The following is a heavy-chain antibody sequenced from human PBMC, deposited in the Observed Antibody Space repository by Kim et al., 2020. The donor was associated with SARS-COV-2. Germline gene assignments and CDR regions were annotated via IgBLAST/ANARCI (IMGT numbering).Heavy chain of an antibody. CDR3: AREVPYYYDSSGYYPEDNWFDP. CDR1: GFTFSSYW. D-gene: IGHD3-22*01. Sequence: GGSLRLSCAASGFTFSSYWMSWVRQAPGKGLEWVANIKQDGSEKYYVDSVKGRFTISRDNAKNSLYLQMNSLRAEDTAVYYCAREVPYYYDSSGYYPEDNWFDPWGQGTLVTVSS. CDR2: IKQDGSEK. J-gene: IGHJ5*02. V-gene: IGHV3-7*01.